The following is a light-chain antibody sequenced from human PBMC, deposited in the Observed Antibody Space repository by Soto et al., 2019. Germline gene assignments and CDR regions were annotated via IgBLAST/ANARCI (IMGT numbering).Light chain of an antibody. Sequence: QSVLTQPPSASGTPGQRVTISCSGSSSNIGSNTVNWYQQLPGTAPQLLIYSNNQRPSGVPDRFSGSKSGTPASLAISGLQSEDEADYYCAAWDDSLNGYVFGTGTKVTVL. J-gene: IGLJ1*01. CDR1: SSNIGSNT. CDR2: SNN. CDR3: AAWDDSLNGYV. V-gene: IGLV1-44*01.